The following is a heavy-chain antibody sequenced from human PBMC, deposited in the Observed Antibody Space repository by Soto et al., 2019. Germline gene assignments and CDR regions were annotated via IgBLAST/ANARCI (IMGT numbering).Heavy chain of an antibody. CDR3: ASSFCRDAVRCNWFDP. J-gene: IGHJ5*02. D-gene: IGHD2-8*01. V-gene: IGHV4-59*01. Sequence: QVQLQESGPGLVKPSETLSLTCTVSGAFSSTYYWSWIRQPPGKGLEWIGYMNNIGRTNYNPSLKRRVHIALDASKIRFSLKLTSVIAADTAVYYCASSFCRDAVRCNWFDPWGLGTLVTASS. CDR2: MNNIGRT. CDR1: GAFSSTYY.